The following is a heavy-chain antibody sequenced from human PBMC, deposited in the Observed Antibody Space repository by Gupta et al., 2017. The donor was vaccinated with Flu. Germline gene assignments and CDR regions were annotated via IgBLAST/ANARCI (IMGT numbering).Heavy chain of an antibody. J-gene: IGHJ4*02. CDR3: ARSDRNSRSFLLDY. CDR1: GGSFSGYY. D-gene: IGHD6-13*01. V-gene: IGHV4-34*01. CDR2: INHSGRT. Sequence: QVQLQQWGAGLLKPSETLSLTCAVYGGSFSGYYWSWIRQPPGKGLEWIGEINHSGRTNYNPSLKSRVTISVDTSKNQFSLKLSSVTAADTAVYYCARSDRNSRSFLLDYWGQGTLVTVSS.